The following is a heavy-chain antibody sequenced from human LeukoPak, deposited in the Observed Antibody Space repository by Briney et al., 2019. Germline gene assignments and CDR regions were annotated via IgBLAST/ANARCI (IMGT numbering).Heavy chain of an antibody. Sequence: SETLSLTGTVSGGSISSYYWSWIRQPPGKGLEWIGYIYYSGSTNYNPSLKSRVTISVDTSKNQFSLKLSPVTAADTAVYYCARQYSSGSKLGYDYWGQGTLVTVSS. CDR2: IYYSGST. CDR3: ARQYSSGSKLGYDY. V-gene: IGHV4-59*08. D-gene: IGHD6-19*01. CDR1: GGSISSYY. J-gene: IGHJ4*02.